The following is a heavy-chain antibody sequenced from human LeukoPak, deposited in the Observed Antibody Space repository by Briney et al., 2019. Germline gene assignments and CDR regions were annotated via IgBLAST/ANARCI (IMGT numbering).Heavy chain of an antibody. CDR1: GFTFSNSA. D-gene: IGHD6-19*01. CDR2: LSGSGITT. J-gene: IGHJ4*01. CDR3: AKGIYSSGWSYFDY. V-gene: IGHV3-23*01. Sequence: QPGGSLRLSCAPSGFTFSNSAMSWVRQAPGKGLEWVSTLSGSGITTYYADSVKGRFTISRDNSENTLYLQMNSLRAEDTAVYYCAKGIYSSGWSYFDYWGHGTLVTVSS.